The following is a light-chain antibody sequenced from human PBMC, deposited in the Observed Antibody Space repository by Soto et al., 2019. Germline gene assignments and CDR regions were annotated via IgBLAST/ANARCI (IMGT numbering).Light chain of an antibody. CDR3: QQYNSYFLT. Sequence: DIQMTQSPDTLSASAGDRETITCRASQSISSWVAWYQQKPGKATKLLIYKASTLESGVPSRFSGSGSGTKFTLTISSLQPDDFATYDCQQYNSYFLTFGQGTKVDIK. CDR2: KAS. CDR1: QSISSW. V-gene: IGKV1-5*03. J-gene: IGKJ1*01.